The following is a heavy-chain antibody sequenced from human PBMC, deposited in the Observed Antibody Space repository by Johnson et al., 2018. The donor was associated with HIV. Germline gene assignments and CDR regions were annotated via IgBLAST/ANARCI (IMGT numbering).Heavy chain of an antibody. CDR2: ISYDGSNK. D-gene: IGHD3-22*01. V-gene: IGHV3-30-3*01. CDR3: ARGGLTYYYDRSGYPDAFDI. Sequence: QVLLVESGGGVVQPGRSLRLSCAASGFTFSSYAMHWVRQAPGKGLEWVAVISYDGSNKYYADSVKGRFTISRDNSKNTLYLQMNSLRAEDTAVYYCARGGLTYYYDRSGYPDAFDIWAKGQWSPSLQ. CDR1: GFTFSSYA. J-gene: IGHJ3*02.